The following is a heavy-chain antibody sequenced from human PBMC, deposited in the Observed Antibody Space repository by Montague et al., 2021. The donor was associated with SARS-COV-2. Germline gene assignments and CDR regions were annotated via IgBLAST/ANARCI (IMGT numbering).Heavy chain of an antibody. J-gene: IGHJ6*02. CDR1: GGSINSYY. D-gene: IGHD6-19*01. CDR2: IYYSGST. Sequence: SETLSLTCAVSGGSINSYYWSWIRQPPGKGLEWIGYIYYSGSTIXNPSLKSRVTISIDTSKNQFSPKLNSVTAADTAVYYCAGRPTPSYSSGWYLFYYAMDVWGQGTTVTVSS. CDR3: AGRPTPSYSSGWYLFYYAMDV. V-gene: IGHV4-59*01.